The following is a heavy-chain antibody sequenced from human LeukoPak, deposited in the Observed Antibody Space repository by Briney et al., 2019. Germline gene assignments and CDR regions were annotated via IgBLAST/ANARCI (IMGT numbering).Heavy chain of an antibody. CDR1: GYSISSGYY. CDR3: ARHGPEYCTNGVCYDP. CDR2: ICHSGTT. Sequence: PSETLSLTCAVSGYSISSGYYWGWIRQPPGKGLEWIGSICHSGTTYYNPSLKSRVTISVGTSKNQFSLRLSSLTAADTAVYYCARHGPEYCTNGVCYDPWGQGTLVTVSS. J-gene: IGHJ5*02. V-gene: IGHV4-38-2*01. D-gene: IGHD2-8*01.